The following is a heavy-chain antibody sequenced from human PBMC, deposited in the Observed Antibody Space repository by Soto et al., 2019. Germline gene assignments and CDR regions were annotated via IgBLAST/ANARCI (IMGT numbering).Heavy chain of an antibody. Sequence: QVQLVQSGAEVKNPGASVKVSCKASGDTFSSYGISWVRQAPGQGLEWMGWISAHRGNTNYAQKFRGRVTMTTDTARRTVYRELRSLREDDTAVYYWERDRDQWDQKYGDPGGQGTLVTVS. CDR3: ERDRDQWDQKYGDP. CDR2: ISAHRGNT. CDR1: GDTFSSYG. V-gene: IGHV1-18*01. D-gene: IGHD1-26*01. J-gene: IGHJ5*02.